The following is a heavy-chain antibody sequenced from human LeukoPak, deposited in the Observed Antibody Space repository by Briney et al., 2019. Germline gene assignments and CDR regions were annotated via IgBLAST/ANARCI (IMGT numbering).Heavy chain of an antibody. CDR3: AAVIDY. Sequence: PGGSLRLSCAASGFTFSNYEMNWLRQAPGKGLEWISYISNSGTTKYYADSVKGRFTISRDNAKNSLYLQMNSPRAEDTAVYYCAAVIDYWGQGTLVTVSS. J-gene: IGHJ4*02. CDR2: ISNSGTTK. V-gene: IGHV3-48*03. CDR1: GFTFSNYE.